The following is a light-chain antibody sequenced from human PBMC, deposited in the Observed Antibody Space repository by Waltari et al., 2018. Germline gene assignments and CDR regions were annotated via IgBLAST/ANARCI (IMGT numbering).Light chain of an antibody. CDR2: AAS. CDR1: QGISSY. V-gene: IGKV1-8*01. Sequence: AIRMTQSPSSLSASTGDRVTITCRASQGISSYLAWYQKKQGKAPKLLIYAASTLQSGVPSRFSGSGSVTDFTLTISCLQSEDFATYYCQQYYSYPYTFGQGTKLEIK. CDR3: QQYYSYPYT. J-gene: IGKJ2*01.